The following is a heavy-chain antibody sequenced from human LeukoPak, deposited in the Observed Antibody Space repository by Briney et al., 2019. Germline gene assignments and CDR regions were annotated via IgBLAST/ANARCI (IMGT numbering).Heavy chain of an antibody. CDR1: GFTFSSYS. J-gene: IGHJ4*02. CDR2: ISSSSSYI. CDR3: AGGGQQQLRRFDY. Sequence: KAGGSLRLSCAASGFTFSSYSMNWVRQAPGKGLEWVSSISSSSSYIYYADSVKGRFTISRDNAKNSLYLQMNSLRAEDTAVYYCAGGGQQQLRRFDYWGQGTLVTVSS. D-gene: IGHD6-13*01. V-gene: IGHV3-21*01.